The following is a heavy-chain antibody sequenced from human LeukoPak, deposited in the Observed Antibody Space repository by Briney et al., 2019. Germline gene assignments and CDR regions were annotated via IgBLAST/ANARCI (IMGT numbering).Heavy chain of an antibody. Sequence: PGGSLRLSCAASGFTVSSSYMSWVRQAPGKGLEWFSVIYSGGTTYYADSVKGRFTISRDSSKNTLYLQMNSLRAEDTALYYCAKAQSPRSTVTTISYGMDVWGQGTTVTVSS. CDR3: AKAQSPRSTVTTISYGMDV. CDR1: GFTVSSSY. CDR2: IYSGGTT. V-gene: IGHV3-53*01. J-gene: IGHJ6*02. D-gene: IGHD4-17*01.